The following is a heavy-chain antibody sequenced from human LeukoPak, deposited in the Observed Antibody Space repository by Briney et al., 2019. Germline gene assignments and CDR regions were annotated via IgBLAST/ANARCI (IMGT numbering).Heavy chain of an antibody. V-gene: IGHV3-64D*09. CDR2: ISRNGGST. D-gene: IGHD6-19*01. CDR3: VRSPLAGWYLDY. Sequence: GGSLRLSCSASGSTFSSYAMHWVRQAPGKGLEYVSGISRNGGSTYHADSVKGRFTISRDNSKNTLYLQMSSLRTEDTAVYYCVRSPLAGWYLDYWGQGTLVTVSS. CDR1: GSTFSSYA. J-gene: IGHJ4*02.